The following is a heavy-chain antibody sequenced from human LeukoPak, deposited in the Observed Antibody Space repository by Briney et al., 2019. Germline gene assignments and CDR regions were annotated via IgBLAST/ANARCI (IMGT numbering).Heavy chain of an antibody. CDR3: ARVGYDFWSGQFRGYYYYYMDV. Sequence: AASVKVSCKASGYTFTSYDINWVRQATGQGLEWMGWMNPNSGNTGYAQKFQGRVTITRNTSISTAYMELSSLRSEDTAVYYCARVGYDFWSGQFRGYYYYYMDVWGKGTTVTVSS. CDR1: GYTFTSYD. D-gene: IGHD3-3*01. V-gene: IGHV1-8*03. J-gene: IGHJ6*03. CDR2: MNPNSGNT.